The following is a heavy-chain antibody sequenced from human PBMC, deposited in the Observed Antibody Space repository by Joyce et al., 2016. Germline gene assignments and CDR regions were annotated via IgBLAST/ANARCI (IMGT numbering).Heavy chain of an antibody. V-gene: IGHV3-23*01. D-gene: IGHD1-14*01. CDR1: KFTFFRYA. J-gene: IGHJ4*02. CDR3: ASASGNRDFDF. CDR2: ISYTGSDT. Sequence: EVQVLESGGGLVQPGGFLRFSCVVTKFTFFRYALTWVRQAPGKGLDWVSSISYTGSDTYYADSVKCRFAISRDTSKNTFFLQMNSLRADDTAVYYCASASGNRDFDFWGQGTLVTVSS.